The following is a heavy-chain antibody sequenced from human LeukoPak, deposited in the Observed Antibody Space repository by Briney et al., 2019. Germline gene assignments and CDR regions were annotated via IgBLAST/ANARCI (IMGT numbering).Heavy chain of an antibody. CDR3: ARAGLSYYDSSGIFDY. CDR2: ISSSGSTI. V-gene: IGHV3-48*03. D-gene: IGHD3-22*01. CDR1: GFTFSSYE. Sequence: GGSLRLSCAASGFTFSSYEMNWVRQAPGKGLEWVSYISSSGSTIYYADSVKGRFTISRDNAKNSLYLQMNSLRAEDTALYYCARAGLSYYDSSGIFDYWGQGTLVTVSS. J-gene: IGHJ4*02.